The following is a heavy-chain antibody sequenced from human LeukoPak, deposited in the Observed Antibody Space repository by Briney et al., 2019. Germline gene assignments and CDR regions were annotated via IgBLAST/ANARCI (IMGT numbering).Heavy chain of an antibody. J-gene: IGHJ3*02. CDR1: GYTFTSYD. Sequence: ASVKVSCKASGYTFTSYDINWVRQAPGQGLEWMGWTNPNSGYTGYAQNFQGRVTMTRDTSISTASMELSSLRSEDMAVYYCARGNRLYTSSWSSLPFDIWGQGTMVTVSS. V-gene: IGHV1-8*01. CDR2: TNPNSGYT. CDR3: ARGNRLYTSSWSSLPFDI. D-gene: IGHD6-13*01.